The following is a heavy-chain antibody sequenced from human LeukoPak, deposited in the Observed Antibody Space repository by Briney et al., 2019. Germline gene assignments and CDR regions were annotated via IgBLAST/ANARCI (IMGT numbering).Heavy chain of an antibody. J-gene: IGHJ4*02. Sequence: SETLSLTCTVSGGSLSSGSYYWSWIRQPAGKGLEWIGRIYTSGSTNYNPSLKSRVTISLDTSKNQFSLRLTSVTAAATAVYYCARNRVVGAPNFDYWGQGTLVTVFS. CDR1: GGSLSSGSYY. CDR3: ARNRVVGAPNFDY. V-gene: IGHV4-61*02. D-gene: IGHD1-26*01. CDR2: IYTSGST.